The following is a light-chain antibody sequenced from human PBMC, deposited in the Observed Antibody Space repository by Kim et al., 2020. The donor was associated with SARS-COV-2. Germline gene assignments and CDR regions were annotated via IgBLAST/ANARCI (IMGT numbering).Light chain of an antibody. Sequence: SYELTQPPSVSVSPGQTASITCSGGKLGDKYACWYQQKPGQSPVLVIYQGNKRPSGIPERFSGSNSGNTATLTISGTQAMDEADYYCQAWDSSTFYVFGTGTKVTVL. CDR1: KLGDKY. CDR3: QAWDSSTFYV. J-gene: IGLJ1*01. V-gene: IGLV3-1*01. CDR2: QGN.